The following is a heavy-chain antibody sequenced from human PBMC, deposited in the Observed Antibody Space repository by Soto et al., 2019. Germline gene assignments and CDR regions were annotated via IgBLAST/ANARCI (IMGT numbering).Heavy chain of an antibody. D-gene: IGHD2-2*02. CDR2: INPNSGGT. CDR1: GYTFTGYY. V-gene: IGHV1-2*02. J-gene: IGHJ6*02. Sequence: ASVKVSCKASGYTFTGYYMHWVRQAPGQGLEWMGWINPNSGGTNYAQKFQGRVTMTRDTSISTAYMELSRLRSDDTAVYYCARNDCSSTSCYIPNLRYYYYYGMDVWGQGTTVTVSS. CDR3: ARNDCSSTSCYIPNLRYYYYYGMDV.